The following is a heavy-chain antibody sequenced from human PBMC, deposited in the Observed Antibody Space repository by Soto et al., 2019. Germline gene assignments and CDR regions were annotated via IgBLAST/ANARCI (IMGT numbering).Heavy chain of an antibody. D-gene: IGHD3-10*01. CDR3: AKDLNYYGSGTRPSFDS. CDR1: GFTFSSYG. Sequence: QVQLVESGGGVVQPGRSLRLSCAASGFTFSSYGMHWVRQAPGEGLEWVAVISYDGSNKYYADSVKGRFTISRDNSKNTLYLQMNSLRAEDTAVYYCAKDLNYYGSGTRPSFDSWGQGTLVTVSS. J-gene: IGHJ4*02. CDR2: ISYDGSNK. V-gene: IGHV3-30*18.